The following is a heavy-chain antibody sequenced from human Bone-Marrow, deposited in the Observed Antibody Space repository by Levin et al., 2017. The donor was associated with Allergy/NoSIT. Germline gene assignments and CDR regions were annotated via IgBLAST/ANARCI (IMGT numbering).Heavy chain of an antibody. D-gene: IGHD6-19*01. CDR1: GFTFSSYA. V-gene: IGHV3-23*01. CDR2: ISGSGGST. J-gene: IGHJ1*01. Sequence: GGSLRLSCAASGFTFSSYAMSWVRQAPGKGLEWVSAISGSGGSTYYADSVKGRFTISRDNSKNTLYLQMNSLRAEDTAVYYCAKGWRGGWKSPAAYFQHWGQGTLVTVSS. CDR3: AKGWRGGWKSPAAYFQH.